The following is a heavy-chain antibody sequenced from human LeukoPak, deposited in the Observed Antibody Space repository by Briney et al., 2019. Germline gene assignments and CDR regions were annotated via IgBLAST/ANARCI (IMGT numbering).Heavy chain of an antibody. CDR3: ARHDFYSNYPHNWFDP. CDR2: FHSGST. D-gene: IGHD4-11*01. J-gene: IGHJ5*02. Sequence: SETLSLTCAVSAYSISSGYYWGWIRQPPGKGLEWIGSFHSGSTCYNPSLKSRVTISVDTSKNQFSLKLSSVTAADTAVYYCARHDFYSNYPHNWFDPWGQGTLVTVSS. CDR1: AYSISSGYY. V-gene: IGHV4-38-2*01.